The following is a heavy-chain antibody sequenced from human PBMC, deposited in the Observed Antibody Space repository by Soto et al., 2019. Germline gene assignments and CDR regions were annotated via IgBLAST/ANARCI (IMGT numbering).Heavy chain of an antibody. CDR1: GGSISSYY. Sequence: PSETLSLTRTVSGGSISSYYWSWIRQPPGKGLEWIGYIYYSGSTDYNPSLKSRVTISVDTSKNQFSLKLSSVTAADTAVYYCARVQAVGWFSAYYFDYWGQGTLVTVSS. J-gene: IGHJ4*02. CDR3: ARVQAVGWFSAYYFDY. V-gene: IGHV4-59*01. D-gene: IGHD6-19*01. CDR2: IYYSGST.